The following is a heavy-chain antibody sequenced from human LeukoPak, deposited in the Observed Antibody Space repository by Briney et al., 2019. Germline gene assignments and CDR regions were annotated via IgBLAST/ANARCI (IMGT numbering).Heavy chain of an antibody. J-gene: IGHJ3*02. V-gene: IGHV3-23*01. CDR2: ISGSGGST. CDR1: GFTFSSYA. D-gene: IGHD5-12*01. Sequence: PGGSLRLSCAASGFTFSSYAMSWVRQAPGKGLEWVSAISGSGGSTYYADSVKGRFTISRDNSKNTLYLQMNSLRAEDTAVYYCAKRRGYSGYDSDAFDIWGQGTMVTVSS. CDR3: AKRRGYSGYDSDAFDI.